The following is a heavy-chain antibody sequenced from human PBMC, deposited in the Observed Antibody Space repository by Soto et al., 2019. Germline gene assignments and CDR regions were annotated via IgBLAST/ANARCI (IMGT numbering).Heavy chain of an antibody. D-gene: IGHD6-19*01. V-gene: IGHV3-23*01. CDR2: ISGSGGST. J-gene: IGHJ6*02. Sequence: EVQLLESGGGLVQPGGSLRLSCAASGFTFSSYAMSWVRQAPGKGLEWVSAISGSGGSTYYADSVKGRFTISGDNSKNTLYLQMNSLRAEDTAVYYCAKVQQWLVHSPFSTYGMDVWGQGTTVTVSS. CDR3: AKVQQWLVHSPFSTYGMDV. CDR1: GFTFSSYA.